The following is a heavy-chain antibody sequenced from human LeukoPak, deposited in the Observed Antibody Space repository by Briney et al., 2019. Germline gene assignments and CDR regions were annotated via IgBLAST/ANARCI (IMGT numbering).Heavy chain of an antibody. CDR3: VKGSKASRPYYFDY. CDR1: EFTFSTYV. V-gene: IGHV3-23*01. CDR2: VSGNGRDR. Sequence: GGSLRLSCTASEFTFSTYVMTWVRQVPGKGLEWVSSVSGNGRDRYYADPVKGRFSISRDNSRNTLYLQMNSLRVEDTAVYHCVKGSKASRPYYFDYWGQGALVTVSS. J-gene: IGHJ4*02.